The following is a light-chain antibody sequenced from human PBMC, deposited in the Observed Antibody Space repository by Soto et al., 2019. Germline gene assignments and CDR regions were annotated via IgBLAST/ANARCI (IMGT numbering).Light chain of an antibody. J-gene: IGLJ3*02. CDR1: SGDVGGYDY. Sequence: QSVLTQPRSLSGSPGHSVTIYCTGNSGDVGGYDYVAWYQQRAGEAPQLMIYDVTKRPSGVPDRFSCSKSGNTAFLTISGLHSEDEADYYFSSYAGSYLVVFGGGTKLTVL. CDR2: DVT. CDR3: SSYAGSYLVV. V-gene: IGLV2-11*01.